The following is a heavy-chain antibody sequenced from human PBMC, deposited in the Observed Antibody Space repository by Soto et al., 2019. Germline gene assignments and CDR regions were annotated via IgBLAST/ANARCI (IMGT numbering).Heavy chain of an antibody. CDR3: ARGVPLVVEQADIAGYGMDV. J-gene: IGHJ6*02. D-gene: IGHD2-15*01. V-gene: IGHV3-7*05. CDR2: IKKDGSGK. CDR1: GSCFNSFW. Sequence: PGRPLRPSCAASGSCFNSFWMNWVRQAPGEGLERVANIKKDGSGKLYVDSVKGRFTISRDNAKSSLSLHMNSLKVEDTAVYYCARGVPLVVEQADIAGYGMDVWGQGSTVTVSS.